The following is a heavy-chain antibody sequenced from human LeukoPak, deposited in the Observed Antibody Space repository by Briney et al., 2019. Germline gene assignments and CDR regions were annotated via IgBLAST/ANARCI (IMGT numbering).Heavy chain of an antibody. CDR1: GYTFTGYY. J-gene: IGHJ4*02. D-gene: IGHD3-22*01. V-gene: IGHV1-18*04. CDR3: ARDLHYDSSGYYRIDY. Sequence: ASVKVSCKASGYTFTGYYMHWVRQAPGQGLEWMGWISAYNGNTNYAQKLQGRVTMTTDTSTSTAYMELRSLRSDDTAVYYCARDLHYDSSGYYRIDYWGQGTLVTVSS. CDR2: ISAYNGNT.